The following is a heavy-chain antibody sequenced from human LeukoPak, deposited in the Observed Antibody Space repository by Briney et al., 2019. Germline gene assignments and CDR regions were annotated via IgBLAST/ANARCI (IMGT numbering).Heavy chain of an antibody. CDR2: INPSGGST. CDR1: GYTFTTYY. CDR3: ARNVGSGLDY. D-gene: IGHD1-1*01. J-gene: IGHJ4*02. V-gene: IGHV1-46*01. Sequence: ASVKVSCKASGYTFTTYYIHWVRQAPGQGLEWMGFINPSGGSTSYAQKFQGRVTMTRDTSTSTVYMELSSLRSEDTAVYHCARNVGSGLDYWGQGTLVAVSS.